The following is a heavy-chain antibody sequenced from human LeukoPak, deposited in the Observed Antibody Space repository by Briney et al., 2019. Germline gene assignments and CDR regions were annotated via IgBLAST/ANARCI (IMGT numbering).Heavy chain of an antibody. Sequence: GEPLKISCQGSGYSFTTNWIGWVRQMPGKGLEWMGIINPGDSDTRYSPSFQGQVTISADKSISTAYLQWSSLKASDTAMYYCARKGSGSAVYYYGLDVWGQGTTVTVSS. CDR2: INPGDSDT. CDR3: ARKGSGSAVYYYGLDV. CDR1: GYSFTTNW. V-gene: IGHV5-51*01. J-gene: IGHJ6*02. D-gene: IGHD3-10*01.